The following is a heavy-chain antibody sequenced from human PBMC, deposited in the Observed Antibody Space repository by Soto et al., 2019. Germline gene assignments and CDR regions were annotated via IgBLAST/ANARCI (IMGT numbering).Heavy chain of an antibody. CDR3: ARHAYDFWSGHPNPRYYYGMDV. D-gene: IGHD3-3*01. CDR1: GYSFTSYW. Sequence: GESLTISCKGSGYSFTSYWIGWVRQMPGKGLEWMGIIYPGDSNTRYSPSLQGQVTISVDKSISTAYLQWSSLKATDTAMYYCARHAYDFWSGHPNPRYYYGMDVWGQGTTVTVSS. CDR2: IYPGDSNT. V-gene: IGHV5-51*01. J-gene: IGHJ6*02.